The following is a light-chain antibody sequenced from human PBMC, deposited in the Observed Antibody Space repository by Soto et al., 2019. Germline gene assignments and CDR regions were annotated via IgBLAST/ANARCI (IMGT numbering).Light chain of an antibody. CDR2: DAS. CDR3: HQYNNWPPIT. V-gene: IGKV3-15*01. J-gene: IGKJ5*01. CDR1: QSVNSD. Sequence: EIVMTQSPATLSVSPLEIATLSFMASQSVNSDLAWYQQKPGQAPRLLIYDASTRATGIPARFSGGGSGTEFTLSISSLQSEDFAVYYCHQYNNWPPITFGQGTRLEIK.